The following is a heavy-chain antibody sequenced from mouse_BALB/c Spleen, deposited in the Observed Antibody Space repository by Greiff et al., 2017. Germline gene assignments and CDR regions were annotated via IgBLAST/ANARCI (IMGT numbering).Heavy chain of an antibody. CDR2: INPSNGGT. Sequence: QVQLQQPGAELVKPGASVKLSCKASGYTFTSYYMYWVKQRPGQGLEWIGGINPSNGGTNFNEKFKSKATLTVDKSSSTAYMQLSSLTSEDSAVYYCTRGRDGNPFDYWGQGTTLTVSS. D-gene: IGHD2-1*01. CDR3: TRGRDGNPFDY. V-gene: IGHV1S81*02. CDR1: GYTFTSYY. J-gene: IGHJ2*01.